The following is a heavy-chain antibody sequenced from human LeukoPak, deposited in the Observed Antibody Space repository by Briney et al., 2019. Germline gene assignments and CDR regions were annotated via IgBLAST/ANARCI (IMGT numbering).Heavy chain of an antibody. Sequence: GASVKVSCKASGFTFTNSAMQWVRQARGQRLEWIAWIVVASGNTQYAQKFQERVTITRDMSTSTAYMELSSLSPEDTAVYYCAASPIEMQQRGFDSRGQGTLVTVSS. CDR1: GFTFTNSA. CDR3: AASPIEMQQRGFDS. CDR2: IVVASGNT. J-gene: IGHJ4*02. D-gene: IGHD5-24*01. V-gene: IGHV1-58*02.